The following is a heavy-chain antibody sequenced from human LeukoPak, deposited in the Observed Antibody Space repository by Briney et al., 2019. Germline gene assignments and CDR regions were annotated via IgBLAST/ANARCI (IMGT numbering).Heavy chain of an antibody. CDR1: GFTFSSYW. D-gene: IGHD6-6*01. J-gene: IGHJ2*01. V-gene: IGHV3-7*01. CDR2: IKQDGSEK. CDR3: ARTYCSSSYYWYFDL. Sequence: GGSLRLSCAASGFTFSSYWMSWVRQAPGKGLEWVANIKQDGSEKYYVDSVKGRFTISRDNAKNSLYLQMNSLRAEDTAVYYCARTYCSSSYYWYFDLWGRGTLVTVSS.